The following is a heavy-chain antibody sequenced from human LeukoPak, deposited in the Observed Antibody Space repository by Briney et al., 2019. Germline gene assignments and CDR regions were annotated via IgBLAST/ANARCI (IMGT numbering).Heavy chain of an antibody. Sequence: SETLSLTCAVSGASISGSGYYWGWIRQPPGKGLEWIGSMYHSGSTYYNPSLKSRVTISVDTSKNQFSLKLSSVTAADTAVYYCARGPGVWFGELLRSLYYYYMDVWGKGTTVTVSS. D-gene: IGHD3-10*01. J-gene: IGHJ6*03. CDR2: MYHSGST. CDR1: GASISGSGYY. V-gene: IGHV4-39*07. CDR3: ARGPGVWFGELLRSLYYYYMDV.